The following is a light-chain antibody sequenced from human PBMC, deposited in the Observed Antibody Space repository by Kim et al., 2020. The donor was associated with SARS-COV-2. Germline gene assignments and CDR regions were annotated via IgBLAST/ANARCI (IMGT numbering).Light chain of an antibody. CDR1: SSDVGGYNY. CDR3: SSYAGSDNWV. CDR2: EVS. V-gene: IGLV2-8*01. Sequence: GQAVTISCTGTSSDVGGYNYVSWYQQHPGEAPKAMIYEVSKRPSGVPGRFSGSKSGNTASLTVSGLQADDEADYYCSSYAGSDNWVFGGGTQLTVL. J-gene: IGLJ3*02.